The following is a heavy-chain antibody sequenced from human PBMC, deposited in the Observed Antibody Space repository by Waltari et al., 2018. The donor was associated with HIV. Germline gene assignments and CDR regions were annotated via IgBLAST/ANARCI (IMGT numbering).Heavy chain of an antibody. J-gene: IGHJ6*02. D-gene: IGHD2-15*01. CDR1: GFTFSSYA. V-gene: IGHV3-64D*06. CDR2: ISNNGHST. Sequence: EVQLVESGGGLVQPGGSLRPPCSASGFTFSSYALPWVRQAPGKGLEYVSAISNNGHSTYYADSVKGRFTISRDNSKNTLNLQMSSLRAEDTAVYYCVKEGGYCSGGRCYYYGMDVWGQGTTVTVSS. CDR3: VKEGGYCSGGRCYYYGMDV.